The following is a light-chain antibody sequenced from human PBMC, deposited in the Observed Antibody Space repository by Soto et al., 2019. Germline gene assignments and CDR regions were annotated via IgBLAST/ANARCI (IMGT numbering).Light chain of an antibody. Sequence: DIQMTQSPSSLSASVGDRVTITCRASQSISSYLNWYQQKPGKAPKLLIYAASSLQSGVPSRFSGSGSGTEFTLSISSLQPVDFATYYCQQSYSTLLSFGGGTKVEIK. CDR3: QQSYSTLLS. CDR2: AAS. J-gene: IGKJ4*01. V-gene: IGKV1-39*01. CDR1: QSISSY.